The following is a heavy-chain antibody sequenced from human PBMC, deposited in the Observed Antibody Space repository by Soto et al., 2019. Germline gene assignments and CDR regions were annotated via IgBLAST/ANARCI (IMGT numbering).Heavy chain of an antibody. CDR1: GGSISSGGYY. D-gene: IGHD3-22*01. V-gene: IGHV4-31*03. Sequence: SETLSLTCTVSGGSISSGGYYWSWIRQHPGKGLEWIGYIYYSGSTYYNPSLKSRVTISVDTSKNQFSLKLSSVTAADTAVYYCARDAHAGYYYDSSGPLYFDYWGQGTLVTVSS. CDR3: ARDAHAGYYYDSSGPLYFDY. J-gene: IGHJ4*02. CDR2: IYYSGST.